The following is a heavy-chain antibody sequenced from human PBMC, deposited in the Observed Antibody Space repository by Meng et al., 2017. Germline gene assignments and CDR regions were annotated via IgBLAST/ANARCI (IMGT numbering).Heavy chain of an antibody. Sequence: QVKLVQSGAEVKKPGASVKVSCKPSGYLFTSYDINWIRQAPGQGLEWMGWVNPINGKTGYAQKFQGRLTMTRDTSIRTAYMELSSLKSEDTAIYYCARGGDYSSWDYWGQGTLVTVSS. J-gene: IGHJ4*02. V-gene: IGHV1-8*01. CDR1: GYLFTSYD. CDR2: VNPINGKT. D-gene: IGHD4-11*01. CDR3: ARGGDYSSWDY.